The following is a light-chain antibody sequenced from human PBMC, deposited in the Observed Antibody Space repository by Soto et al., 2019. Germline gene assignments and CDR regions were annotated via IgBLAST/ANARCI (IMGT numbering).Light chain of an antibody. Sequence: QSVLTQPPSASGSPGQSGTISCTGTKNDIGVYDFVSWYQHHPGKAPRLIIYEVVQRPSGVPDRFSGSKSGNTASLTVSGLQAADEADYFCTSYAGSNTYVFGSGTKVTVL. CDR3: TSYAGSNTYV. CDR2: EVV. J-gene: IGLJ1*01. CDR1: KNDIGVYDF. V-gene: IGLV2-8*01.